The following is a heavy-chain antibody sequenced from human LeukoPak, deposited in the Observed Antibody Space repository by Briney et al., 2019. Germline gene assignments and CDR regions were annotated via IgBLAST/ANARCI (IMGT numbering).Heavy chain of an antibody. Sequence: SETLSLTCTVSGGSISSYYWSWVRQTPGKGLEWIGYISYSGNTNYNPSLKSRVTISLDTSKNQFSLNLTSVTAADTAVYYCARLGGSHSPHGYWGQGTLVTVSS. J-gene: IGHJ4*02. CDR1: GGSISSYY. CDR3: ARLGGSHSPHGY. V-gene: IGHV4-59*08. CDR2: ISYSGNT. D-gene: IGHD1-26*01.